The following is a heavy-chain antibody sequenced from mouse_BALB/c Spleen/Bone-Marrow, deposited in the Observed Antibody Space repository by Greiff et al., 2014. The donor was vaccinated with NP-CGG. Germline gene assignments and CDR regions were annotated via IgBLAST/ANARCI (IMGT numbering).Heavy chain of an antibody. D-gene: IGHD1-3*01. J-gene: IGHJ3*01. Sequence: QVQLQQSGAEFVKPGASVKLSCKASGYTFTTYWMHWVKQRPGQGLEGIGQIDPSDSYTNYSQTFKGRASMTVDKSSNTAYMQFSSLSSEDSAVYYCAKGGDNYAWFPYWGQGTLVTVSA. CDR3: AKGGDNYAWFPY. CDR2: IDPSDSYT. CDR1: GYTFTTYW. V-gene: IGHV1-69*02.